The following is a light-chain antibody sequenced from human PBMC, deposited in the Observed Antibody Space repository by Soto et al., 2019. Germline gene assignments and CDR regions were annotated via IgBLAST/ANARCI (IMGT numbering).Light chain of an antibody. J-gene: IGLJ2*01. CDR2: GNR. CDR1: SSNIGAGYD. Sequence: QSVLTQPPSVSGAPGQRVTISCTGNSSNIGAGYDVHWYQQLPGAAPKLVIFGNRNRPSGVPERFSGSKSGTSASLAITGLQAEDEADYYCSSYAGRKNHVVFGGGTKLTVL. CDR3: SSYAGRKNHVV. V-gene: IGLV1-40*01.